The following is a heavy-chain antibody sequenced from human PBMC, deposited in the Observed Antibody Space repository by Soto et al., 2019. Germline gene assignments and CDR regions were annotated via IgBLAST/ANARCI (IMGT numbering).Heavy chain of an antibody. CDR1: GGSISRSSYS. V-gene: IGHV4-39*01. CDR2: LYYSGNT. Sequence: SETLSLTCTVSGGSISRSSYSWAWIRQPPGKGLEWIGTLYYSGNTYYNPSLKSRVTISVDTSKNQFSLKLSSVTAADTAVYYCATRQGGSYNWFNPWGQGTLVTVSS. D-gene: IGHD2-15*01. J-gene: IGHJ5*02. CDR3: ATRQGGSYNWFNP.